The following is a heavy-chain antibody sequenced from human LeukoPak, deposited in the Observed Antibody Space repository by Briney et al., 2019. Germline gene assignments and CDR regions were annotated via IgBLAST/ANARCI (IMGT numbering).Heavy chain of an antibody. CDR3: AELGITMIGGV. J-gene: IGHJ6*04. V-gene: IGHV3-48*04. CDR2: ISSSGSTI. CDR1: GFSFSSHG. D-gene: IGHD3-10*02. Sequence: GGSLRLSCAASGFSFSSHGMSWVRQAPGKGLEWVSYISSSGSTIYYADSVKGRFTISRDNAKNSLYLQMNSLRAEDTAVYYCAELGITMIGGVWGKGTTVTISS.